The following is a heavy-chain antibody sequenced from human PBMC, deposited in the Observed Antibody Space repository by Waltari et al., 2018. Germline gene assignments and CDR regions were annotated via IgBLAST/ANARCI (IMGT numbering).Heavy chain of an antibody. Sequence: QVQLQQSGPGLVKPSQTLSLTCAISGDSNWIRQSPSRGLEWLGRTYYRSKWYSDYAVSVKSRITINPDTSKNQFSLQLNSVTAADTAVYYCARGLFTDCSGGSCYSGWFDPWGQGTLVTVSS. CDR2: TYYRSKWYS. V-gene: IGHV6-1*01. D-gene: IGHD2-15*01. CDR1: GDS. J-gene: IGHJ5*02. CDR3: ARGLFTDCSGGSCYSGWFDP.